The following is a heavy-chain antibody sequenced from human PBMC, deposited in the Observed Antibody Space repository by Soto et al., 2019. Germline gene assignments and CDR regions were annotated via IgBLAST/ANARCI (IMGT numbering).Heavy chain of an antibody. CDR2: IWYDGSNK. CDR3: ARDGNLWFGELFPDY. J-gene: IGHJ4*02. V-gene: IGHV3-33*01. CDR1: GFTFSSYG. D-gene: IGHD3-10*01. Sequence: QVQLVESGGGVVQPGRSLRLSCAASGFTFSSYGMHWVRQAPGKGLEWVAVIWYDGSNKYYADSVKGRFTISRDNSKNTLYLQMNSLRAEDTAEYYCARDGNLWFGELFPDYWGQGTLVTVSS.